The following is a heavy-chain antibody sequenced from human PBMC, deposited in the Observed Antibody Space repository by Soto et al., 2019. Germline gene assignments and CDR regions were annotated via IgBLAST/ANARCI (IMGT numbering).Heavy chain of an antibody. V-gene: IGHV1-69*06. Sequence: QVQLVQSGAEVKKPGSSVTVSCKTSGFTFSSYAFSWVRQAPGHGLEWMGGIIPFFGTPNYAQKFQGRVNITADRSTSTAYMELRSLRSEDTAVYYCARDKGAYYSHFVSWGQGTLVTVSS. CDR3: ARDKGAYYSHFVS. CDR2: IIPFFGTP. CDR1: GFTFSSYA. J-gene: IGHJ4*02. D-gene: IGHD3-22*01.